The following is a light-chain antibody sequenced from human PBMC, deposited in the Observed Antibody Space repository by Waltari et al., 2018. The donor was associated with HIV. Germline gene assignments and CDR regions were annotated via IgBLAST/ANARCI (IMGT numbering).Light chain of an antibody. Sequence: QTVVTQEPSFSVSPGGTVTLTCGLSSGSVSSSHYPTWFPQTPGQPPRTLLYNTKRLSVGVPDRFSASILGNKAALTITGAQADDESEYYCGLYVATGIWLFGGGTRLTVL. CDR3: GLYVATGIWL. CDR2: NTK. V-gene: IGLV8-61*01. J-gene: IGLJ3*02. CDR1: SGSVSSSHY.